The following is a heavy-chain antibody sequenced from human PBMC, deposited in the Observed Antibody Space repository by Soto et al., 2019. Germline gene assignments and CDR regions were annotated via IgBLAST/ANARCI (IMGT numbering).Heavy chain of an antibody. V-gene: IGHV4-39*01. CDR2: FYYSQST. Sequence: SETLSLTCTVSGGSLTSNSYYWGWIRQPPGKGLEWIGSFYYSQSTYFNPSLKSRVTISVETSKNQYSLKLSAVTAADTAVYYSARRSTVTYDYWGQGILVTVSS. D-gene: IGHD4-17*01. CDR3: ARRSTVTYDY. CDR1: GGSLTSNSYY. J-gene: IGHJ4*02.